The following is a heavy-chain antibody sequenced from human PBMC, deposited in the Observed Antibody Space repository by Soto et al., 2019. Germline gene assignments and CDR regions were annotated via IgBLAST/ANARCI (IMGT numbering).Heavy chain of an antibody. CDR3: AKDNVGSSWYFEY. V-gene: IGHV3-23*01. CDR2: ISGSGGST. J-gene: IGHJ4*02. D-gene: IGHD6-13*01. Sequence: GGSLRLSCAASGFTFSSYAMSWVRQAPGKGLEWVSAISGSGGSTYYADSVKGRFTIPRDNSKNTLYLQMNSLRAEDTAVYYCAKDNVGSSWYFEYWGQGTLVTVSS. CDR1: GFTFSSYA.